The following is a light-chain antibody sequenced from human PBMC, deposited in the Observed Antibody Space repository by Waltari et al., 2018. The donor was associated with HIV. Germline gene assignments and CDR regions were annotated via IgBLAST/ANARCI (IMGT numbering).Light chain of an antibody. CDR2: DVI. CDR3: SSHAGSKVV. J-gene: IGLJ2*01. Sequence: QSALTQPPSASGSPGQSVTLSCTGTSSDVGGYNYVSWHQQHPGKAPKLMIYDVIKRPSGVPARFSGSKSGNTASLTVSGLQPEEEADYYCSSHAGSKVVFGGGTRLTVL. V-gene: IGLV2-8*01. CDR1: SSDVGGYNY.